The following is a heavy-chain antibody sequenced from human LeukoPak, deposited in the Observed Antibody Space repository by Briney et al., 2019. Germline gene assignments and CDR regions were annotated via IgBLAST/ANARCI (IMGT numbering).Heavy chain of an antibody. J-gene: IGHJ6*03. CDR3: ASSSGVVVPANYYMDV. CDR2: IYTSGST. D-gene: IGHD2-2*01. CDR1: GGSISSGSYY. V-gene: IGHV4-61*02. Sequence: SETLSLTCTVSGGSISSGSYYWSWIRQPAGKGLEWIGRIYTSGSTNYNPSLKSRVTISVDTSKNQFSLKLSSVTAADTAVYYCASSSGVVVPANYYMDVWGKGTTVTVSS.